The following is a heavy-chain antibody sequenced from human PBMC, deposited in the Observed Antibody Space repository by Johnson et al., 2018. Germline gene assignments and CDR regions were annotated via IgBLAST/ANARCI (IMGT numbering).Heavy chain of an antibody. CDR1: GGSITYYH. V-gene: IGHV4-59*01. J-gene: IGHJ4*02. Sequence: QVQLQESGPGLVKPSETLSLTCTVSGGSITYYHWNWIRQPPGKGLEWIGYIYYSGSTNYNPSLKSRLTISVDMSKNQLSLKLSSVTAADTAVYFCARVGYYANSGYFDYWGQGTLVAVSS. D-gene: IGHD3-22*01. CDR3: ARVGYYANSGYFDY. CDR2: IYYSGST.